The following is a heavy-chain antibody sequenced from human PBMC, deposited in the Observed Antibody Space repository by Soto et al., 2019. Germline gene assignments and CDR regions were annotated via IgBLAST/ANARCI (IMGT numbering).Heavy chain of an antibody. J-gene: IGHJ4*02. CDR3: AKLPLPNLRIAVAGLHKNFDY. D-gene: IGHD6-19*01. CDR2: ISGSGGST. CDR1: GFTFSSYA. Sequence: GGSLRLSCAASGFTFSSYAMSWVRQAPGKGLEWVSAISGSGGSTYYADSVKGRFTISRDNSKNTLYLQMNSLRAEDTAVYYCAKLPLPNLRIAVAGLHKNFDYWGQGTLVTVSS. V-gene: IGHV3-23*01.